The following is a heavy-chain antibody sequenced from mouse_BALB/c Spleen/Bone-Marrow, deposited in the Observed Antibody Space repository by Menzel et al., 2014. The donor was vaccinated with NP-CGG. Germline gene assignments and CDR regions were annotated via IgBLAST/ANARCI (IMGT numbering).Heavy chain of an antibody. CDR3: RGGPWFAY. CDR2: IWGDGST. Sequence: VMLVESGPGLVAPSQSLSITCTVSGFSLTSYGVSWVRQPPGKGLEWLGVIWGDGSTNYHSALISRLSISKDNSKSQVVLKLNGLQTDDTATYCCRGGPWFAYWGQGTLVTVSA. CDR1: GFSLTSYG. J-gene: IGHJ3*01. D-gene: IGHD3-3*01. V-gene: IGHV2-3*01.